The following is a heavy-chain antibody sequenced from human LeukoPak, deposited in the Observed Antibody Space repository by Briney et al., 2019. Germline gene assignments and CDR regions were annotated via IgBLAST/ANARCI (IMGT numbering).Heavy chain of an antibody. CDR2: IYTSGST. V-gene: IGHV4-4*07. CDR1: GGSISSYY. CDR3: ARDSPYSSSWYPDY. J-gene: IGHJ4*02. Sequence: SETLSLTCTVPGGSISSYYWSWIRQPAGKGLEWIGRIYTSGSTNYNPSLKSRVTMSVDTSKNQFSLKLSSVTAADTAVYYCARDSPYSSSWYPDYWGQGTLVTVSS. D-gene: IGHD6-13*01.